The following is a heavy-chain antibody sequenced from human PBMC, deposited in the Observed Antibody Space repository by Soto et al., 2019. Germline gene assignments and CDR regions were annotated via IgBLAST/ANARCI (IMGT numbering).Heavy chain of an antibody. CDR1: GGSFSGYF. CDR3: ARSSYYDSCEPIN. J-gene: IGHJ4*02. Sequence: PSETLSLTCSFSGGSFSGYFWSWIRQPPGKGLEWIGEISHSGSTNYNPSLKGRVTISLDTSKNQFSLKLNSVTAADTALYFCARSSYYDSCEPINWGQGTQVTVSS. D-gene: IGHD3-9*01. V-gene: IGHV4-34*01. CDR2: ISHSGST.